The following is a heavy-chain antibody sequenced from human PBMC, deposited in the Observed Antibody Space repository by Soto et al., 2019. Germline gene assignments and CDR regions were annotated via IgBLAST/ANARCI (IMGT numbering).Heavy chain of an antibody. CDR2: VYWTGST. D-gene: IGHD3-16*01. Sequence: KASETLSLTCSVSGDSITTNGYYWGWIRQPPGKGLQWIGNVYWTGSTFSHPSLTSRVFISVDTSKNEFSLRLTSVTAADTAVYYCARSHYTYDLLIDYWGPGTLVTVSS. CDR3: ARSHYTYDLLIDY. V-gene: IGHV4-39*01. CDR1: GDSITTNGYY. J-gene: IGHJ4*02.